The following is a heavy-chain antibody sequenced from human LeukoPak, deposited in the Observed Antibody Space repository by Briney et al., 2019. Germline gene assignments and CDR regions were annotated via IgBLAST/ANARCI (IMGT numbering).Heavy chain of an antibody. CDR1: GFTFSSYS. V-gene: IGHV3-21*01. Sequence: GGSLRLSCAASGFTFSSYSMNWVRQAPGKGLEWVSSISSSSSYIYYADSVKGRFTISRDNAKNSLYLQMNSLRAEDTAVYYCARDHRRNYGDYIGYWGQGTLVTVSS. CDR2: ISSSSSYI. CDR3: ARDHRRNYGDYIGY. D-gene: IGHD4-17*01. J-gene: IGHJ4*02.